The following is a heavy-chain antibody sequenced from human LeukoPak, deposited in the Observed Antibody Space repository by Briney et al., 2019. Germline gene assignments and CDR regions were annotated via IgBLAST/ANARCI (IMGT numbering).Heavy chain of an antibody. J-gene: IGHJ6*02. CDR3: ARALGSIAVADLYGMDV. CDR1: GYTFTSYY. D-gene: IGHD6-19*01. V-gene: IGHV1-46*01. Sequence: ASVKVSCKASGYTFTSYYMHWVRQAPGQGLEWMGIINPSGGSTSYAQKFQGRVTMTRDTSTSTVYMELSSLRSEDTAVYYCARALGSIAVADLYGMDVWGQGTTVTVSS. CDR2: INPSGGST.